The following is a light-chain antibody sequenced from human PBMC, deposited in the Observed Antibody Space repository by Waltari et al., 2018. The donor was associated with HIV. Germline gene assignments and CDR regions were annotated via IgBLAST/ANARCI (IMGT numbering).Light chain of an antibody. CDR2: SNS. J-gene: IGLJ3*02. Sequence: QSVLTQSPSASGPPGPRAPISFSVGPSNIGSNSVSWYQQVPGTAPQLFMFSNSLRPSGVPDRFSGSKSGTSASLAISGLQSEDEADYYCATWDDTLDGPVFGGGTRLTVL. V-gene: IGLV1-44*01. CDR1: PSNIGSNS. CDR3: ATWDDTLDGPV.